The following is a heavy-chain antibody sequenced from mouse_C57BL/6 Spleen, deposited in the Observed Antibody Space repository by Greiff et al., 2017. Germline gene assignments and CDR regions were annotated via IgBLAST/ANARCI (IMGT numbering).Heavy chain of an antibody. CDR2: IWSGGST. Sequence: VQLQQSGPGLVQPSQSLSITCTVSGFSLTSYGVHWVRQSPGKGLEWLGVIWSGGSTDYNAAFISRLSISQDNSNSQVFFKMNSLQADDTAIYYCARYDYDERYAMDYWGQGTSVTVSS. V-gene: IGHV2-2*01. J-gene: IGHJ4*01. CDR1: GFSLTSYG. D-gene: IGHD2-4*01. CDR3: ARYDYDERYAMDY.